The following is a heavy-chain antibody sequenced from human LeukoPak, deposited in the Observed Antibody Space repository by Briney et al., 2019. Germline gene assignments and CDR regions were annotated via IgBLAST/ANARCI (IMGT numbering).Heavy chain of an antibody. D-gene: IGHD3-16*01. V-gene: IGHV7-4-1*02. CDR2: INTNTGNP. CDR3: ARLRGREYFDY. J-gene: IGHJ4*02. CDR1: GYTFSGYY. Sequence: ASVKVSCKASGYTFSGYYMHWVRQAPGQGLEWMGWINTNTGNPTYAQGFTGRFVFSLDTSVSTAYLQISSLKAEDTAVYYCARLRGREYFDYWGQGTLVTVSS.